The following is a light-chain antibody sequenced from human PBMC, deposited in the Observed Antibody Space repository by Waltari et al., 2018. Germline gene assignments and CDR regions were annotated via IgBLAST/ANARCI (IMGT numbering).Light chain of an antibody. J-gene: IGLJ3*02. CDR2: NDN. V-gene: IGLV1-44*01. CDR3: AVWDDSLGGV. Sequence: QSVLTQPPSVSGTPGQRVTIPCSGSNSNIGGNSVNWYQQLPGTAPKLLIYNDNQGPSGVPDRFSASKSGTSASLAITGLQSEDDAYYYCAVWDDSLGGVFGGGTKLTVL. CDR1: NSNIGGNS.